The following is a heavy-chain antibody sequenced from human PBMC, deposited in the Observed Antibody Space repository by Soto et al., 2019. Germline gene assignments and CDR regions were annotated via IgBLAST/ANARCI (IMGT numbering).Heavy chain of an antibody. CDR3: ARVVRFFGGHAGY. CDR2: MNTNTGKT. Sequence: QVLLVQSGDDVKKPGASVKVSCKTSGYTFTEFDINWVRQAPGQGLEWMGWMNTNTGKTGYAQKFQGRVTMTRDTSSSTAYLELRRLRSEDTAVYYCARVVRFFGGHAGYWGQGTLVTVSA. V-gene: IGHV1-8*01. D-gene: IGHD3-3*01. J-gene: IGHJ4*02. CDR1: GYTFTEFD.